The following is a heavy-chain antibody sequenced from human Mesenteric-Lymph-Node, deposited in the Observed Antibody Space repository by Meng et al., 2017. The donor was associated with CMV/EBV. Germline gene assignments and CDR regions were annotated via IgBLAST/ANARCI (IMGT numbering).Heavy chain of an antibody. Sequence: ASVKVSCKASGYTFTDNYMHWVRQAPGQGLEWMGWINPNSGDTNYAQKFQGRVTMTRDTSISTAYMELSRLTSDDTAVYYCARDPSSSYYFDYWGQGTLVTVSS. CDR3: ARDPSSSYYFDY. CDR1: GYTFTDNY. CDR2: INPNSGDT. V-gene: IGHV1-2*02. D-gene: IGHD6-13*01. J-gene: IGHJ4*02.